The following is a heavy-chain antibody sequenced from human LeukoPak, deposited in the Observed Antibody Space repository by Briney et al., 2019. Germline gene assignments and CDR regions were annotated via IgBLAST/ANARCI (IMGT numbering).Heavy chain of an antibody. CDR3: ARVARYSSSWYGWTYYFDY. V-gene: IGHV4-34*01. D-gene: IGHD6-13*01. CDR2: INHSGST. CDR1: GGSFSGYY. Sequence: SETLSLTCAVYGGSFSGYYWSWIRQPPGKGLEWIGEINHSGSTNYNPSLKSRVTISVDTSKNQFSLKLSSVTAADTAVYYCARVARYSSSWYGWTYYFDYWGQGTLVTVSS. J-gene: IGHJ4*02.